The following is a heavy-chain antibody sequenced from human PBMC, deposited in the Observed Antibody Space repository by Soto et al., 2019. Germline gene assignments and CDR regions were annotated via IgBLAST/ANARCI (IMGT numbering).Heavy chain of an antibody. J-gene: IGHJ4*02. D-gene: IGHD6-25*01. V-gene: IGHV1-2*02. Sequence: GASVKVSCKASGYTFTGYYMHWVRQAPGQALEWMGWINPNSGGTNYAQKFQGRVTMTRDTSISTAYMELSRLRSDDTAVYYCARDPPRKRNIAARSDYWGQGTLVTVSS. CDR3: ARDPPRKRNIAARSDY. CDR2: INPNSGGT. CDR1: GYTFTGYY.